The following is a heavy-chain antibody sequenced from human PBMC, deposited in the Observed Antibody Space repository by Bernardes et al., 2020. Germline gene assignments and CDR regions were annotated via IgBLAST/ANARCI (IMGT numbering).Heavy chain of an antibody. Sequence: SETLSLTCTVSGGSISSSSYYWGWIRQPPGKGLEWIGSIYYSGSTYYNPSLKSRVTISVDTSKNQFSLKLSSVTAADTAVYYCASQHDYRRSNWFDPWGQGTLVTVSS. V-gene: IGHV4-39*01. CDR1: GGSISSSSYY. J-gene: IGHJ5*02. CDR3: ASQHDYRRSNWFDP. CDR2: IYYSGST. D-gene: IGHD4-4*01.